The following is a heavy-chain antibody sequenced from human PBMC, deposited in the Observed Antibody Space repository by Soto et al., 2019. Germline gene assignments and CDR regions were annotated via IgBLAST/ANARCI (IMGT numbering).Heavy chain of an antibody. D-gene: IGHD3-22*01. CDR1: GYTFTGYY. CDR2: INPNSGGT. V-gene: IGHV1-2*04. Sequence: GASVKVSCKASGYTFTGYYMHWVRQAPGQGLEWMGWINPNSGGTNYAQKFQGWVTMTRDTSISTAYMELSRLRSDDTAVYYCARAPYDSSGYYSFDYWGQGTVVTVSS. J-gene: IGHJ4*02. CDR3: ARAPYDSSGYYSFDY.